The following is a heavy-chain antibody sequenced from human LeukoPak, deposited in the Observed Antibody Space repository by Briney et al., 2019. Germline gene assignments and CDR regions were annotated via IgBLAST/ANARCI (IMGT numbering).Heavy chain of an antibody. J-gene: IGHJ4*02. D-gene: IGHD3-3*01. Sequence: GGSLRLSCAASGFTLDDYGMSWVRQAPGKGLEGGSGINWNGGSTGYADFVKGRFTISRDNAKNSLYLQMNSLRAEDTALYYCARTHNDFWSGYFRDWGQGTLVTVSS. CDR1: GFTLDDYG. CDR3: ARTHNDFWSGYFRD. V-gene: IGHV3-20*04. CDR2: INWNGGST.